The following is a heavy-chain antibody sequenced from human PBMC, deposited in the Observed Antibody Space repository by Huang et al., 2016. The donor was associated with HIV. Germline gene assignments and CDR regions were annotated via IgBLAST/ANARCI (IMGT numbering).Heavy chain of an antibody. CDR2: INSDGSDT. CDR3: AKNPSITAVDSDYYYYYMDV. J-gene: IGHJ6*03. CDR1: GFTFRNHW. D-gene: IGHD6-13*01. V-gene: IGHV3-74*01. Sequence: EVQLVESGGGLVQPGGSLRLSCAASGFTFRNHWMHWVRQAPGKGLEVVSRINSDGSDTSHADSVKGRFTISRDNAQNTVHLHMNSLRAEDTAVYFCAKNPSITAVDSDYYYYYMDVWGKGTTVTVS.